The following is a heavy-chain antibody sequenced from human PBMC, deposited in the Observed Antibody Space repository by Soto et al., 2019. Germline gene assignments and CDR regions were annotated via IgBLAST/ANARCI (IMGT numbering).Heavy chain of an antibody. V-gene: IGHV3-30-3*01. Sequence: QVQLVESGGGVVQPGRSLRLSCAASGFTFSSYAMHWVRQAPGKGLEWVAVISYDGSNKYYADSVKGRFTISRDNSKNTLYLQMNSLRAEDTAVYYCARAATVTTYYYYYGMDVW. CDR2: ISYDGSNK. D-gene: IGHD4-17*01. CDR1: GFTFSSYA. J-gene: IGHJ6*01. CDR3: ARAATVTTYYYYYGMDV.